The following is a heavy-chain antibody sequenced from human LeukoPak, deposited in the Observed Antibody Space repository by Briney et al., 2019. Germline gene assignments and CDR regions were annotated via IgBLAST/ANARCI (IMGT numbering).Heavy chain of an antibody. J-gene: IGHJ3*02. Sequence: SETLSLTCTVSGGSISSGGYYWSWIRQHPGKGLEWIGYIYYSGSTYYNPSLKSRVTISVDTSKNQFSLKLSSVTAADTAVYYCARDSKGYGDSDAFDIWGQGTMVTVSS. D-gene: IGHD4-17*01. V-gene: IGHV4-31*03. CDR3: ARDSKGYGDSDAFDI. CDR2: IYYSGST. CDR1: GGSISSGGYY.